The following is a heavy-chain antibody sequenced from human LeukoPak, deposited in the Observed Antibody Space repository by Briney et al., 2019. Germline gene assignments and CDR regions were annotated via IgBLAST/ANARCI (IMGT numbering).Heavy chain of an antibody. CDR3: ARLSYGGEGY. D-gene: IGHD3-10*01. CDR2: ISAFTGNT. CDR1: GYTFTTYS. J-gene: IGHJ4*02. V-gene: IGHV1-18*01. Sequence: GASVKVSCKTSGYTFTTYSISWVRQAPGQGLEYMGWISAFTGNTNYAQKFQGRVAMTMDTSTSTVEMELRSLKYDDTAVYFCARLSYGGEGYWGQGTLVTVSS.